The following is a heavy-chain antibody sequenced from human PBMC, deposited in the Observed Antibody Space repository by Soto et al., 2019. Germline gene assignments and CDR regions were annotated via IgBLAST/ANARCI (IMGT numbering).Heavy chain of an antibody. V-gene: IGHV5-51*01. J-gene: IGHJ5*02. D-gene: IGHD2-8*01. CDR1: GYSFSTYW. CDR2: IYPGDSDT. CDR3: SRFPPSYCTSGRFDP. Sequence: GESLKISCKASGYSFSTYWIAWVRQMPGKGLEWMGIIYPGDSDTRYSPSFQGQVTISADKSISTAYLQWSSLKTSDTALYYFSRFPPSYCTSGRFDPWGQGSLVTVSS.